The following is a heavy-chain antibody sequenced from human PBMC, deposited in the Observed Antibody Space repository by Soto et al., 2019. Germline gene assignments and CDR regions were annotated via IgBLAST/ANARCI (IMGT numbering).Heavy chain of an antibody. CDR1: GYPVTAYY. J-gene: IGHJ3*02. CDR2: INPATGAA. V-gene: IGHV1-2*02. CDR3: ARGGGVGVAGSAAFDM. D-gene: IGHD3-3*01. Sequence: QLHLVQSGAVVKKPGASVTVSCSASGYPVTAYYMHWVRQAPGRGLEWMGGINPATGAAKYTQTFQGRVTMTRDPSPSTVFMELSGLTSEDTAVFYCARGGGVGVAGSAAFDMWGQGTLVTVSS.